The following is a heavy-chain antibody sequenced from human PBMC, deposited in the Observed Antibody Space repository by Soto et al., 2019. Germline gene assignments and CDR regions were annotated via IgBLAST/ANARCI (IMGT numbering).Heavy chain of an antibody. V-gene: IGHV3-53*01. CDR3: ARDGYNDYGDYVFYY. CDR1: GFTVSSNY. Sequence: GGSLRLSCAASGFTVSSNYMSWVRQAPGNGLEWVSVIYSGGSTYYADSVKGRFTISRDNSKNTLYLQMNSLRAEDTAVYYCARDGYNDYGDYVFYYWGQGTLVTVSS. CDR2: IYSGGST. D-gene: IGHD4-17*01. J-gene: IGHJ4*02.